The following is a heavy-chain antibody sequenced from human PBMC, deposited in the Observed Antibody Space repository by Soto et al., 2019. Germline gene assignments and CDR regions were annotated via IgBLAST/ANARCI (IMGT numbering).Heavy chain of an antibody. CDR3: ASVRWDLYYDIWTGYYGAWFDP. V-gene: IGHV4-59*01. Sequence: SETLSLTCTASGGSISSYYWSWIRQPPGKGLEWKGYIYYSGSTNYNPSLKSRFTISVDTSKNQFSLKLSSVTAADTAVYYCASVRWDLYYDIWTGYYGAWFDPWGQGTLVTVSS. CDR2: IYYSGST. J-gene: IGHJ5*02. CDR1: GGSISSYY. D-gene: IGHD3-9*01.